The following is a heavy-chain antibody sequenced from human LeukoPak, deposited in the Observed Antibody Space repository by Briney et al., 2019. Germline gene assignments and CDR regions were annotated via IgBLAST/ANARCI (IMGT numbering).Heavy chain of an antibody. D-gene: IGHD2-15*01. Sequence: PGGSLRLSCAASGFTFSSYSMNWVRQAPGKRLEWVSSISSSSSYIYYADSVKGRFTISRDNAKNSLYLQMNSLRAEDTAVYYCARESWWAERAFDIWGQGTMVTVSS. J-gene: IGHJ3*02. CDR2: ISSSSSYI. CDR1: GFTFSSYS. V-gene: IGHV3-21*01. CDR3: ARESWWAERAFDI.